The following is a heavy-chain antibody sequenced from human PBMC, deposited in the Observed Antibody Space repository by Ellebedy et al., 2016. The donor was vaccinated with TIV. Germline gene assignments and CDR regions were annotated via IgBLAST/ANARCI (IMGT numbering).Heavy chain of an antibody. CDR2: ISSTTSTI. Sequence: GGSLRLSXAASGFTFSSYSMNWVRQAPGKGLEWVSYISSTTSTIYYADSVKGRFTISRDNAKNSLYLQMNGLRAEDTAVYYCARGYYDSSGYKHFDYWGQGTLVTVSS. V-gene: IGHV3-48*04. CDR1: GFTFSSYS. CDR3: ARGYYDSSGYKHFDY. D-gene: IGHD3-22*01. J-gene: IGHJ4*02.